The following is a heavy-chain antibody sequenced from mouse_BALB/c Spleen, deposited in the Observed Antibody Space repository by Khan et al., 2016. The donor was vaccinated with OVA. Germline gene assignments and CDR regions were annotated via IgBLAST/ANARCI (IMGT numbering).Heavy chain of an antibody. CDR1: GFTLMSYY. CDR2: IYPGDGRT. Sequence: QVQLQQSGPELVKPGASVKMSCKASGFTLMSYYIHWVKQRPGQGLEWIGWIYPGDGRTKYNENFKGKTTLTADKSSSTAYMLLSSLTSEDSAIHFCAISYYGAVWYFDVWGAGTTVTVSS. CDR3: AISYYGAVWYFDV. V-gene: IGHV1S56*01. D-gene: IGHD1-1*01. J-gene: IGHJ1*01.